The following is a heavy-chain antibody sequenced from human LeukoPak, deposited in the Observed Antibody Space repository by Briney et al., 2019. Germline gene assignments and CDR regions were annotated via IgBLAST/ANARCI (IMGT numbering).Heavy chain of an antibody. CDR3: TRGVVPAAKSDY. D-gene: IGHD2-2*01. Sequence: GGSLRLSCAASGFTFSNAWMSWVRQAPGKGLEWVGRIKSKTDGGTTDYAAPVKGRSTISRDDSKNTLYLQMNSLKTEDTAVYYCTRGVVPAAKSDYWGQGTLVTVSS. CDR1: GFTFSNAW. CDR2: IKSKTDGGTT. V-gene: IGHV3-15*01. J-gene: IGHJ4*02.